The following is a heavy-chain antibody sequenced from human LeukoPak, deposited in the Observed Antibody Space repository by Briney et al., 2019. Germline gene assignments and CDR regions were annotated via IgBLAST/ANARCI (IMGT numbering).Heavy chain of an antibody. D-gene: IGHD3-22*01. J-gene: IGHJ3*02. CDR2: LSGSGGTT. CDR3: AKKWSGDYDSSGINDAFDI. V-gene: IGHV3-23*01. Sequence: GGSLRLSCSASGFTFSSYGMSWVRQAPGKGLEWVSGLSGSGGTTYYVDSVKGRFAISRDNSKNTLYLQMNSLRAEDTAVYYCAKKWSGDYDSSGINDAFDIWGQGTMVSVSS. CDR1: GFTFSSYG.